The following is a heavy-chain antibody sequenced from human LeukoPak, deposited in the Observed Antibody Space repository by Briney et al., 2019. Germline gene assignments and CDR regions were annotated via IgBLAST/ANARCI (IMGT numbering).Heavy chain of an antibody. CDR2: TYYRSKWYN. D-gene: IGHD4-23*01. CDR3: ARSLLRWYLLDY. CDR1: GDSVSSNSAA. J-gene: IGHJ4*02. Sequence: SQTLSLTCAISGDSVSSNSAAWNWIRQSPSRGLDCLGRTYYRSKWYNDYAVSVKSRITINPDTSKNQFSLQLNSVTPEDTAVYYCARSLLRWYLLDYWGQGTLVTVSS. V-gene: IGHV6-1*01.